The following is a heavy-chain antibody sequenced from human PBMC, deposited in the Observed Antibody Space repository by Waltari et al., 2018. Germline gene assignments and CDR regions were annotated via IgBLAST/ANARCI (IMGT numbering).Heavy chain of an antibody. CDR1: GFSVNIYF. V-gene: IGHV3-21*01. J-gene: IGHJ4*02. CDR3: ARLGAVCGNSSCPWFFDS. D-gene: IGHD3-16*01. Sequence: EVRLVESGGGRVTPGGSRKLSGEASGFSVNIYFMPWVRQAPGKGLEWVSSITSSSDYIYYADSVKGRFTISRDNAKNSVYLHMTSLRAEDTAVYYCARLGAVCGNSSCPWFFDSWGQGTLVTVSS. CDR2: ITSSSDYI.